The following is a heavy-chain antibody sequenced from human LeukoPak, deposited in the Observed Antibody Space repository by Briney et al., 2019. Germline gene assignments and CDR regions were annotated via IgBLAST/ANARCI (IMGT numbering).Heavy chain of an antibody. Sequence: SETLSLTCTVSGGSISSSSYYWGWIRQPPGKGLEWIGAIYYSESTYYNPSLKSRVTISVDRSKNQFSLQLNSVTAADTAVYYCAKAPTVREGILGRRSYSYYYYMDVWGKGTTVTVSS. J-gene: IGHJ6*03. CDR2: IYYSEST. D-gene: IGHD7-27*01. CDR1: GGSISSSSYY. CDR3: AKAPTVREGILGRRSYSYYYYMDV. V-gene: IGHV4-39*07.